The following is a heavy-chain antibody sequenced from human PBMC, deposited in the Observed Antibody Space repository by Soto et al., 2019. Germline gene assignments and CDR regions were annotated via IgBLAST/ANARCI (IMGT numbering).Heavy chain of an antibody. CDR1: GFTFSDYY. J-gene: IGHJ6*03. CDR3: ARGSYSGYGLDYYYHYMAV. V-gene: IGHV3-11*01. D-gene: IGHD5-12*01. Sequence: QVLLVESGGGLVKPGGSLRLSCAASGFTFSDYYMNWIRQAPGKGLEWVSSISSSDSTIYYADSVKGRFTISRDNAKSSLFLKMKSLRAEDTAVYYCARGSYSGYGLDYYYHYMAVWGKGTTVTVSS. CDR2: ISSSDSTI.